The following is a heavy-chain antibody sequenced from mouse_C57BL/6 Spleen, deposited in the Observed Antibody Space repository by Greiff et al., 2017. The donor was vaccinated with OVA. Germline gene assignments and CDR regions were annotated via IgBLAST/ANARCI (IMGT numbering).Heavy chain of an antibody. CDR3: ARSVLGFDY. V-gene: IGHV1-42*01. CDR2: INPSTGGT. Sequence: VHVKQSGPELVKPGASVKISCKASGYSFTGYYMNWVKQSPEKSLEWIGEINPSTGGTTYNQKFKAKATLTVDKSSSTAYMQLKSLTSEDSAVYYCARSVLGFDYWGQGTTLTVSS. CDR1: GYSFTGYY. J-gene: IGHJ2*01.